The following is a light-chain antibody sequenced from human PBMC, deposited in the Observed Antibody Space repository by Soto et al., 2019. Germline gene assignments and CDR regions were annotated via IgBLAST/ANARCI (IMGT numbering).Light chain of an antibody. V-gene: IGLV2-14*01. CDR2: DVS. Sequence: QSALTQPASVSGSPGQSITISCTGTRSDIGGFNYVAWYRQHPGAAPKLVIYDVSNRPSGVSDRFSGSKSGNTASLTISGLQAEDEADYFCTSFTTSSTLVFGGGTKLTVL. CDR3: TSFTTSSTLV. CDR1: RSDIGGFNY. J-gene: IGLJ2*01.